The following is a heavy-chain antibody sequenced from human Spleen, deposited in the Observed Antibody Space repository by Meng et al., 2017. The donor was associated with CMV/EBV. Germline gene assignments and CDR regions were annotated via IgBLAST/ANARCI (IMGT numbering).Heavy chain of an antibody. J-gene: IGHJ6*02. CDR3: ARDKREYYDFWNGYYTVEEYSGMDV. Sequence: ASVKVSCKASGYSFSNYAISWVRQAPGQGLEWMGWISAHNGNTNYAEKVQGRVTMTTDTSTSTAYMELRSLRPDDTAVYYCARDKREYYDFWNGYYTVEEYSGMDVWGQGTTVTVSS. V-gene: IGHV1-18*01. CDR2: ISAHNGNT. D-gene: IGHD3-3*01. CDR1: GYSFSNYA.